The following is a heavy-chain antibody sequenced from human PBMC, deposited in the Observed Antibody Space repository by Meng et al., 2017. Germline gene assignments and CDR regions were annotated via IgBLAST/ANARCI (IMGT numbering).Heavy chain of an antibody. J-gene: IGHJ5*02. CDR1: GDSVSSNSAA. V-gene: IGHV6-1*01. CDR2: TYYRSKWYN. Sequence: QVQLQQSGPGLVKPSQTLSLTCAISGDSVSSNSAAWIWIRQSTSRGLEVLGRTYYRSKWYNDYAGSVKSRITINPDTSKNQFSLHLTSVTPENTAVYYCSSDPPGTWVQGTLVTVSS. CDR3: SSDPPGT. D-gene: IGHD1-1*01.